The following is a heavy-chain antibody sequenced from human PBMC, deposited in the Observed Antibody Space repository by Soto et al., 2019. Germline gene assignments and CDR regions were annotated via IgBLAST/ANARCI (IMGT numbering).Heavy chain of an antibody. V-gene: IGHV3-9*01. CDR2: ISWDSGSI. CDR1: GFTFDDYA. CDR3: AKEGNYYGSGSYYTRVYYYYMDV. Sequence: EVQLVESGGVLVQPGRSLRLSCAASGFTFDDYAMHWVRQAPGKGLEWVSGISWDSGSIGYADSVKGRFTISRDNAKNSLYLQMNSLRAEDTALYYCAKEGNYYGSGSYYTRVYYYYMDVWGKGTTVTVSS. D-gene: IGHD3-10*01. J-gene: IGHJ6*03.